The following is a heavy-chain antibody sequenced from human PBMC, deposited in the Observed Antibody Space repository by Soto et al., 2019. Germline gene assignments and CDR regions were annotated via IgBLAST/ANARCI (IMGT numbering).Heavy chain of an antibody. CDR3: ARRNYPYYFDY. Sequence: SETLSLTCTVSGGSISSYYWSWIRQPPGKGLEWIGYIYYSGSTNYNPSLKSRVTISVDTSKNQFSLKLNSMTAADTAVYYCARRNYPYYFDYWGQGTLVTVSS. V-gene: IGHV4-59*08. D-gene: IGHD3-10*01. J-gene: IGHJ4*02. CDR2: IYYSGST. CDR1: GGSISSYY.